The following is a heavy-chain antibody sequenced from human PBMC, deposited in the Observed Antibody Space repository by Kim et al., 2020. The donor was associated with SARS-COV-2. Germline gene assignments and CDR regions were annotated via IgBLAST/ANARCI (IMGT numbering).Heavy chain of an antibody. Sequence: YAQRVQGRVTMTTDTSTNTAYMELWSLRADDTAMYYCARGAYGDVSFDFWGQGTLVTVSS. V-gene: IGHV1-18*01. CDR3: ARGAYGDVSFDF. J-gene: IGHJ4*02. D-gene: IGHD4-17*01.